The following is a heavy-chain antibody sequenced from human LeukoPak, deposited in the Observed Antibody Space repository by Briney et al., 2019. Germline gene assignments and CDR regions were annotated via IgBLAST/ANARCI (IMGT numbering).Heavy chain of an antibody. J-gene: IGHJ3*02. CDR3: ARIRRGSGWYYAFDI. CDR1: GGSISSGY. CDR2: IDWDDDK. V-gene: IGHV2-70*11. Sequence: TLSLTCTVSGGSISSGYWSWIRQPPGKALEWLARIDWDDDKYYSTSLKTRLTISKDTSKNQVVLTMTNMDPVDTATYYCARIRRGSGWYYAFDIWGQGTMVTVSS. D-gene: IGHD6-19*01.